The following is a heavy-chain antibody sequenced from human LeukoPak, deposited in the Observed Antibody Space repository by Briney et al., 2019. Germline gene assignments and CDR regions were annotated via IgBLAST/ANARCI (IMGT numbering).Heavy chain of an antibody. Sequence: ASVKVSCKASGYTFTCCYMHWVRQAPGQGLEWMGRINPNSGGTNYAQKFQGRVTMTRDTSISTAYMELSRLGSDDTAVYYCAREVGATKDYYYYYGMDVWGQGTTVTVSS. V-gene: IGHV1-2*06. CDR1: GYTFTCCY. D-gene: IGHD1-26*01. J-gene: IGHJ6*02. CDR3: AREVGATKDYYYYYGMDV. CDR2: INPNSGGT.